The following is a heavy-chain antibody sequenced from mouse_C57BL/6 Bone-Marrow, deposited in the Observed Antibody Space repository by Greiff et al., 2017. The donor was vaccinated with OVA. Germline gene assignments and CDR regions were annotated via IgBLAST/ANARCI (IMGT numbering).Heavy chain of an antibody. CDR2: IDPSDSYT. Sequence: VQLQQPGAELVMPGASVKLSCKASGYTFTSYWMHWVKQRPGQGLEWIGDIDPSDSYTNYNQKFKGKSTLTVDKSSSTAYMQLSSLTSEDSAVYYCAREGRLEEFYYFDYWGQGTTLSVSS. J-gene: IGHJ2*01. CDR3: AREGRLEEFYYFDY. D-gene: IGHD1-1*01. V-gene: IGHV1-69*01. CDR1: GYTFTSYW.